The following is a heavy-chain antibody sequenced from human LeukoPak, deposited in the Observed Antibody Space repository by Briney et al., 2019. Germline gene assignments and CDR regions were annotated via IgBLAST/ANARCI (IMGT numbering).Heavy chain of an antibody. CDR2: ISGSGGST. J-gene: IGHJ4*02. CDR3: AKPPFGGYYY. D-gene: IGHD3-22*01. CDR1: GFTFSDYT. Sequence: GGSLRLSCAASGFTFSDYTMSWVRQAPGKGLEWVSAISGSGGSTYYADSVKGRFTISRDNSKNTLYLQMNSLRAEDTAVYYCAKPPFGGYYYWGQGTLVTVSS. V-gene: IGHV3-23*01.